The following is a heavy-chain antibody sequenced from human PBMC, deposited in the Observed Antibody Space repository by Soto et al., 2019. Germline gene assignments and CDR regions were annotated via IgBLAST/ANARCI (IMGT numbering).Heavy chain of an antibody. CDR2: IYYSGST. Sequence: PSETLSLTCTVSGGSISSGGYYWSWIRQHPGKGLEWIGYIYYSGSTYYNPSLKSRVTISIDTSKNQFSLKLSSVTAADTAVYYCARDVVVPAAIRSNWFDPWGQGTLVTVSS. J-gene: IGHJ5*02. D-gene: IGHD2-2*02. CDR1: GGSISSGGYY. V-gene: IGHV4-31*03. CDR3: ARDVVVPAAIRSNWFDP.